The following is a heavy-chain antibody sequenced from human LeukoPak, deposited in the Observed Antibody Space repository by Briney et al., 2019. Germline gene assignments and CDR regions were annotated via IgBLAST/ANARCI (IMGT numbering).Heavy chain of an antibody. CDR3: AREGRSDYYDNSGYPPSFDY. CDR2: IYYSGST. Sequence: SETLSLSCSVSGDSFDNSYCWTWIRQPPGKGLEWIGYIYYSGSTNYNPSLKSRVTISVDTSKNQFSLKLSSVTAADTAVYYCAREGRSDYYDNSGYPPSFDYWGQGTLVTVSS. V-gene: IGHV4-59*01. D-gene: IGHD3-22*01. CDR1: GDSFDNSYC. J-gene: IGHJ4*02.